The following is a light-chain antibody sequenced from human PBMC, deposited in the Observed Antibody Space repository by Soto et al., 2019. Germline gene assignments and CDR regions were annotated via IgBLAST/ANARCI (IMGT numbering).Light chain of an antibody. V-gene: IGLV2-14*03. CDR1: SSDVGGYNY. CDR2: DVF. CDR3: TSWTSTSTYV. J-gene: IGLJ1*01. Sequence: QSVLTQGASVSESPGQSITISCTGTSSDVGGYNYVSWYQQHPGKAPKLMIYDVFTRPSGVSNRFSGSKSGNTASLTISALQAEDEADYYCTSWTSTSTYVFGSGTKVTVL.